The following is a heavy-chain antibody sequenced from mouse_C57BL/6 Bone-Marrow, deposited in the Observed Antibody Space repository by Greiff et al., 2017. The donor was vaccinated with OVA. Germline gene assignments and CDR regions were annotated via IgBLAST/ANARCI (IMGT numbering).Heavy chain of an antibody. D-gene: IGHD2-4*01. CDR1: GYTFTSYW. CDR3: AREDYDYDGYYFDY. V-gene: IGHV1-69*01. J-gene: IGHJ2*01. CDR2: IDPSDSYT. Sequence: QVQLQQSGAELVMPGASVKLSCKASGYTFTSYWMHWVKQRPGQGLEWIGEIDPSDSYTNYNQKFKGKSTLTVDKSSSTAYMQLSSLTSEDSAVYYCAREDYDYDGYYFDYWGQGTTLTVSS.